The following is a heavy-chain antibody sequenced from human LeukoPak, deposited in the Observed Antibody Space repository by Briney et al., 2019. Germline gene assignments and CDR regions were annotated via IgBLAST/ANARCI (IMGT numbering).Heavy chain of an antibody. Sequence: ASVKVSCKASGYTFTSYGISWVRQAPGQGLEWMGWISAYNGNTNYAQNFQGRVTMTRDTSISTAYVELSRLRSDDTGVYYCARGTGEGYTYGRYYFDYWGQGTLVTVSS. J-gene: IGHJ4*02. CDR3: ARGTGEGYTYGRYYFDY. D-gene: IGHD5-18*01. CDR1: GYTFTSYG. CDR2: ISAYNGNT. V-gene: IGHV1-18*01.